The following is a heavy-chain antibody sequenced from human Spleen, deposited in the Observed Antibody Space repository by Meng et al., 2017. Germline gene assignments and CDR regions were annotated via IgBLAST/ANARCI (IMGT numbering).Heavy chain of an antibody. CDR1: GGSFSDYY. V-gene: IGHV4-34*01. Sequence: SETLSLTCAVSGGSFSDYYWTWIRQPPGKGLEWVGEINHRGSTNYNPSLNSRVTISVDTSKSQFSLILSSVTAADTAVYYCARGHCSGVSCYRDWFDPWGQGTLVTVSS. D-gene: IGHD2-15*01. CDR3: ARGHCSGVSCYRDWFDP. CDR2: INHRGST. J-gene: IGHJ5*02.